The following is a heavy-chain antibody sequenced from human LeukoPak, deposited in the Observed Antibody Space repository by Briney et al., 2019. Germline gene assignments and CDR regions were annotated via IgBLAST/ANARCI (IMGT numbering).Heavy chain of an antibody. Sequence: PGRALRLSWAASGFTFSNYCIHWGRQAPGKGLEWVAVIWYDGSNKYYQDSVKGRFTISRDNSKNTLYLQMNSLRAEDTAVYYCARDRVGGLGGMGYWGQGTLVTVSS. D-gene: IGHD1-26*01. V-gene: IGHV3-33*01. J-gene: IGHJ4*02. CDR1: GFTFSNYC. CDR2: IWYDGSNK. CDR3: ARDRVGGLGGMGY.